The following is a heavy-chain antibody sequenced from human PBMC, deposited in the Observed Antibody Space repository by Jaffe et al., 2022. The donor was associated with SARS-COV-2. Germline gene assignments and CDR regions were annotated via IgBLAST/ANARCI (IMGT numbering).Heavy chain of an antibody. J-gene: IGHJ2*01. CDR1: GFTFSDYY. Sequence: QVQLVESGGGLVKPGGSLRLSCAASGFTFSDYYMTWIRQAPGKGLEWVSHISSSGSTIYYADSVKGRFTISRDNTKNSLYLQMNSLRAEDTAVYYCARVSPLAGNFWYFDLWGRGTLVTVSS. CDR3: ARVSPLAGNFWYFDL. CDR2: ISSSGSTI. V-gene: IGHV3-11*01. D-gene: IGHD6-19*01.